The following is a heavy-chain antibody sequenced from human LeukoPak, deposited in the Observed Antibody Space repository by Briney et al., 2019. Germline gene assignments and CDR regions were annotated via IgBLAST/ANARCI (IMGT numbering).Heavy chain of an antibody. Sequence: SETLSLTCTVSGGSISSSSYYWGWIRQPPGRGLEWIGSIYYSGSTYYNPSLKSRVTISVDTSKNQFSLKLSPVTAADTAVYYCARSMVRGVTTTDYWGQGTLVTVSS. V-gene: IGHV4-39*01. CDR3: ARSMVRGVTTTDY. CDR2: IYYSGST. J-gene: IGHJ4*02. D-gene: IGHD3-10*01. CDR1: GGSISSSSYY.